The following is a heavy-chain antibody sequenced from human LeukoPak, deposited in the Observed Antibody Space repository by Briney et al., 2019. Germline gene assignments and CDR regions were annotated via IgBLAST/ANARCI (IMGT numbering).Heavy chain of an antibody. V-gene: IGHV3-23*01. CDR3: AKGPMEWELSNFDY. CDR1: GFTFSSYA. D-gene: IGHD1-26*01. CDR2: ISGSGGST. J-gene: IGHJ4*02. Sequence: GGSLRLSCAASGFTFSSYAMSWVRQAPGKGLEWVSAISGSGGSTYYADSVKGRFTTSRDNSKNTLYLQMNSLRAEDTAVYYCAKGPMEWELSNFDYWGQGTLVTVSS.